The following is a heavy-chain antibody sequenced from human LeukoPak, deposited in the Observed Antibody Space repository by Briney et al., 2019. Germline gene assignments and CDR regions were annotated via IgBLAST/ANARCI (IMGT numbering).Heavy chain of an antibody. D-gene: IGHD6-6*01. CDR3: AKDRHPWARPTFYYYYGMDV. Sequence: GGSLRLSCAASGFTVSSKYMSWVRQAPGKGLEWVAVISYDGSNKYYADSVKGRFTISRDNSKNTLYLQMNSLRAEDTAVYYCAKDRHPWARPTFYYYYGMDVWGQGTTVTVSS. J-gene: IGHJ6*02. V-gene: IGHV3-30*18. CDR2: ISYDGSNK. CDR1: GFTVSSKY.